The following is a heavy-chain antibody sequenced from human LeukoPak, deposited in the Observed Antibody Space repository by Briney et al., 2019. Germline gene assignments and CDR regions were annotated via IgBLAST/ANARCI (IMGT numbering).Heavy chain of an antibody. D-gene: IGHD6-19*01. CDR3: ARDTTVASRMQF. Sequence: SETLSLTCTVSGGSISTYSWTWVRQSPGKGLEWIGSVVTTTTNYSPALRSRVAISVHTSKNQFSLRLESVTTADTAVYYCARDTTVASRMQFWGQGALVTVSS. CDR1: GGSISTYS. V-gene: IGHV4-4*07. J-gene: IGHJ4*02. CDR2: VVTTTT.